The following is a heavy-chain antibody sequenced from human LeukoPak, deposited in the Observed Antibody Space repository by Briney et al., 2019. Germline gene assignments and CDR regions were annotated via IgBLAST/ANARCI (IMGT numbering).Heavy chain of an antibody. Sequence: GGSQRLSCAASGFTFSSYGMHWVRQAPGKGLEWVAVISYDGSNKYYADSVKGRFTISRDNSKNTLYLQMNSLRAEDTAVYYCATTFAFDIWGQGTMVTVSS. J-gene: IGHJ3*02. CDR3: ATTFAFDI. D-gene: IGHD3-16*01. CDR1: GFTFSSYG. CDR2: ISYDGSNK. V-gene: IGHV3-30*03.